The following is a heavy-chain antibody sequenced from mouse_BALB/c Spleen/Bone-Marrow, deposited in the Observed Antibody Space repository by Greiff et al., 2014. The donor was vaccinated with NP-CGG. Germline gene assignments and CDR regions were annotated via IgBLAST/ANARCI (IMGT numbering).Heavy chain of an antibody. V-gene: IGHV1-5*01. CDR2: IYPGNNDT. D-gene: IGHD1-1*01. CDR3: KRKLPAIDY. J-gene: IGHJ4*01. Sequence: EVQRVESGTVLARPGASVKMSCKASGYSFTTFWMHWVKQRPGQGLEWIGAIYPGNNDTSYNQKFKGKAKLTAVTSASTAYMELSNLTNETSEVYSCKRKLPAIDYWGQGTSLTVSS. CDR1: GYSFTTFW.